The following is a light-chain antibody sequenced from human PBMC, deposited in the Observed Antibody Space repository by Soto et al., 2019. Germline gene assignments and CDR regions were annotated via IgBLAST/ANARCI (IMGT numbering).Light chain of an antibody. Sequence: EIVMTQSPATLSVSPGERATLSCRASQSVSSNLAWYQQKPGQAPRLLISGASTRATGIPARFSGSGSGTEFNLTISGLQSEDFAVYYCQQSDNWPPYTFGQGTQLEIK. CDR2: GAS. CDR3: QQSDNWPPYT. CDR1: QSVSSN. J-gene: IGKJ2*01. V-gene: IGKV3-15*01.